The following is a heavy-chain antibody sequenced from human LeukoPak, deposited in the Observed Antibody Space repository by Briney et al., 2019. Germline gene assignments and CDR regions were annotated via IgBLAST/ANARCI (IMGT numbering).Heavy chain of an antibody. CDR1: GFSFSSYW. J-gene: IGHJ2*01. CDR3: AKKEHDRSGSWYFDL. V-gene: IGHV3-7*03. CDR2: IKQDGSEK. Sequence: QPGGSLRLSCAASGFSFSSYWMTWVRQAPGKGLEWVANIKQDGSEKYYVDSVKGRFTISRDNSRDTLHLQMDDLRAEDTALYYCAKKEHDRSGSWYFDLWGRGTLVTVSS. D-gene: IGHD3-22*01.